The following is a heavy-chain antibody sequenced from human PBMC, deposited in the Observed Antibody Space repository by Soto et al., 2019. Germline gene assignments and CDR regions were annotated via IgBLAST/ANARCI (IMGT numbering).Heavy chain of an antibody. V-gene: IGHV1-8*02. CDR3: ARHLYNPGSLDH. D-gene: IGHD1-20*01. CDR1: GYTFTSYD. J-gene: IGHJ4*02. Sequence: QVQLVQSGAEVKKPGASVKVSCKASGYTFTSYDINWVRQAPGQGLEWVGWMTPNSGDTGHAQTFQGRVPLTRDTSRSTAYMELSSLTFEHTAVYYCARHLYNPGSLDHWGQGTLVSVSS. CDR2: MTPNSGDT.